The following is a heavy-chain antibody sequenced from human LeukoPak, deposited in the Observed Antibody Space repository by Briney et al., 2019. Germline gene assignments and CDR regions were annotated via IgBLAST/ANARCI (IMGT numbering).Heavy chain of an antibody. V-gene: IGHV1-18*01. CDR1: GYTFTSYG. Sequence: ASVTVSCKASGYTFTSYGISWVRQAPGQGLEWMGWISAYNGNTNYAQKLQGRVTMTTDTSTSTAYMELTSLRSDDTAVYYCARDLLNPYYDSSGYFDYWGQGTLVTVSS. CDR2: ISAYNGNT. J-gene: IGHJ4*02. D-gene: IGHD3-22*01. CDR3: ARDLLNPYYDSSGYFDY.